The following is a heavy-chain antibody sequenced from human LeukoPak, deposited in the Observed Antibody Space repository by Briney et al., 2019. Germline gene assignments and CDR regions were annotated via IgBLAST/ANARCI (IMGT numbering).Heavy chain of an antibody. CDR3: VKAAYDYIEMGYFDY. V-gene: IGHV3-23*01. Sequence: PGGSLRLSCVASGFTFCSFAMRWLRQAPGKGLVWVSHIIGSSGDTFYADSVRGRFSISRDNSKNRLYLQMNSLGAEDTALYYCVKAAYDYIEMGYFDYWGQGTLVTVFS. J-gene: IGHJ4*02. CDR1: GFTFCSFA. D-gene: IGHD5-12*01. CDR2: IIGSSGDT.